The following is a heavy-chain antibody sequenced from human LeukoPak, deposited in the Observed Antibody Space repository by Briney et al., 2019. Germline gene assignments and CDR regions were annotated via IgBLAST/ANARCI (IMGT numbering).Heavy chain of an antibody. J-gene: IGHJ4*02. CDR1: GGSISSYY. CDR2: IYYSGST. V-gene: IGHV4-59*01. D-gene: IGHD6-6*01. CDR3: ARGYSSSSYYFDS. Sequence: SSETLSLTCTVSGGSISSYYWSWIRQPPGQELEWIGYIYYSGSTSYNPSLKSRVTMSVDTSKNQFSLKLTSVTAADTAVYYCARGYSSSSYYFDSWGQGTLVSVSS.